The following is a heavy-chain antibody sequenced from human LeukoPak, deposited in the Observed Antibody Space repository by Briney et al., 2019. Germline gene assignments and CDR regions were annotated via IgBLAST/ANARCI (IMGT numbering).Heavy chain of an antibody. CDR2: ISGSGGSS. CDR3: AKFRGKSEQWLVRPPRAEKSDY. J-gene: IGHJ4*02. CDR1: GFIFRSYA. Sequence: PGGSLRLSCAASGFIFRSYAMSWVRQARGKELEWVSPISGSGGSSHYAHSVKGRFTISRDNAKNTLYLQMNSLRAEDTAVYYCAKFRGKSEQWLVRPPRAEKSDYWGQGTLVTVSS. D-gene: IGHD6-19*01. V-gene: IGHV3-23*01.